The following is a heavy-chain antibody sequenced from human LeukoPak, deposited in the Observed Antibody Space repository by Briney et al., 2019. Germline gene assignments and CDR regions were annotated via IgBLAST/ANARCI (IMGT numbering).Heavy chain of an antibody. D-gene: IGHD3-22*01. V-gene: IGHV3-23*01. CDR2: ISGSGGST. CDR1: GFTFSSYA. CDR3: AKTRSLGRSYDDSSGYYLDY. Sequence: VGALRLSCAASGFTFSSYAMSWVRQAPGKGLEWVSAISGSGGSTYYADSVKGRFTISRDNSKNTLYLQMNSLRAEDTAVYYCAKTRSLGRSYDDSSGYYLDYWGQGTLVTLSP. J-gene: IGHJ4*02.